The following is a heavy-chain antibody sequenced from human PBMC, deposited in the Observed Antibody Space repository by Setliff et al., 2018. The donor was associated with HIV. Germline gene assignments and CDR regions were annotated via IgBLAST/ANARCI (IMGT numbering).Heavy chain of an antibody. Sequence: GGSLRLSCAGSGSGGSGFTFSDYYMSWVRQAPGKGLEWLSYISSSGTTTYYADSVKGRFTISRDNAKNSVLLQMNSLRVEDTGVYYCARDNLYYNLYDGSPVYGMDVWGQGTTVTVSS. CDR3: ARDNLYYNLYDGSPVYGMDV. J-gene: IGHJ6*02. V-gene: IGHV3-11*04. D-gene: IGHD3-3*01. CDR1: GFTFSDYY. CDR2: ISSSGTTT.